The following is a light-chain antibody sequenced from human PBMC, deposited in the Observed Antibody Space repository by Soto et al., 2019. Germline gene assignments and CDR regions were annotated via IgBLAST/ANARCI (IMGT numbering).Light chain of an antibody. CDR2: DAS. V-gene: IGKV3-20*01. CDR3: QQYHTWPPWT. Sequence: EIVLTQSPGTLSLSPGEGATVSCRASQSVNSNLLAWFQQKPGQAPRLLIHDASRRATGIPDRFSGSGSGTDFTLSIRRLGPEDFAVYYCQQYHTWPPWTFGQGTKVEIK. J-gene: IGKJ1*01. CDR1: QSVNSNL.